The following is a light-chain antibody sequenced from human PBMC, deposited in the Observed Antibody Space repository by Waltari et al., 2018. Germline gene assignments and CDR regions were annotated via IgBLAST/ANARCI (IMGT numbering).Light chain of an antibody. V-gene: IGLV3-1*01. CDR2: LET. CDR1: KLGDKS. J-gene: IGLJ1*01. Sequence: SYELTQPPSASVSPGQTASISCSGDKLGDKSACWYPQKPGQSPVLVSYLETKRPSAIPERFSGSKSGNTATLTISGTQTMDEADYYCQAWDSSTYVFGTGTKVTVL. CDR3: QAWDSSTYV.